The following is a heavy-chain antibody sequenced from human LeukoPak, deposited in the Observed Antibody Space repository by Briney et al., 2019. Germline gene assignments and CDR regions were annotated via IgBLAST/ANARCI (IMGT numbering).Heavy chain of an antibody. CDR2: IYPSGST. V-gene: IGHV4-61*02. Sequence: SESLSLTCTVSGGSISSGTYYWSWIRQPAGKGLEWIGRIYPSGSTNYNPSLKSRVTISVDTSRNQFSLKLSSVTAADTAVYYCAGWGGPDYYDSSVGAFDIWGQGTMVTVSS. CDR3: AGWGGPDYYDSSVGAFDI. CDR1: GGSISSGTYY. D-gene: IGHD3-22*01. J-gene: IGHJ3*02.